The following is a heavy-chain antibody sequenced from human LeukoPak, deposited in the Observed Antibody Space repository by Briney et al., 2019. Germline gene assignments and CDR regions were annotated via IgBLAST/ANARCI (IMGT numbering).Heavy chain of an antibody. CDR3: ARGLGSYGYFDY. V-gene: IGHV4-59*08. D-gene: IGHD3-16*01. Sequence: SETLSLTCTVSGGSISSYYWSWIRQPPGKGLEWIGYIYYSGSTYYNPSLKSRVTISVDTSKNQFSLKLSSVTAADTAVYYCARGLGSYGYFDYWGQGTLVTVSS. CDR2: IYYSGST. J-gene: IGHJ4*02. CDR1: GGSISSYY.